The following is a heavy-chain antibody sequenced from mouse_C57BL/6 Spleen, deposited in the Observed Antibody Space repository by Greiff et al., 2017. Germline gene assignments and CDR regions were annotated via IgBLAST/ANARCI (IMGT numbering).Heavy chain of an antibody. CDR1: GYTFTSYW. D-gene: IGHD2-1*01. Sequence: QVQLQQPGAELVKPGASVKLSCKASGYTFTSYWMHWVKQRPGQGLEWIGMIHPNSGSTNYNEKFKSKATLTVDKSSSTAYMQRSSLTSEDSAVYYCARDGNRFYYAMDYWGQGTSVTVSS. V-gene: IGHV1-64*01. CDR3: ARDGNRFYYAMDY. J-gene: IGHJ4*01. CDR2: IHPNSGST.